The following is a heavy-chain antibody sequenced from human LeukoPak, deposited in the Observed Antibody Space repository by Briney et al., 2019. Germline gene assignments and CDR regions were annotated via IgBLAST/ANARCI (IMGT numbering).Heavy chain of an antibody. CDR3: ATLRSYWYSSSWYVAFDI. CDR2: FDPEDGET. J-gene: IGHJ3*02. CDR1: GYTLTELS. V-gene: IGHV1-24*01. D-gene: IGHD6-13*01. Sequence: ASVKVSCKVSGYTLTELSMHWVRQAPGKGVEWMGGFDPEDGETIYAQKFQGRVTMTEDTSTDTAYMELSSLRSEDTAVYYCATLRSYWYSSSWYVAFDIWGQGTMVTVSS.